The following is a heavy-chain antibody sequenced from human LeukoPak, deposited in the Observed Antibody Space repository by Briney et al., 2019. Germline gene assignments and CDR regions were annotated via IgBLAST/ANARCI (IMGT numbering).Heavy chain of an antibody. CDR1: GGSISSYY. Sequence: PSETLSLTCTVSGGSISSYYWSWIRQPPGKGLEWIGYIYYSGSTNYSPSLKSRVTMSVDTSKNQFSLKLNSVTAADTAVYYCARDKYSSSCLDYWGQGTLVTVSS. CDR2: IYYSGST. D-gene: IGHD6-6*01. V-gene: IGHV4-59*01. CDR3: ARDKYSSSCLDY. J-gene: IGHJ4*02.